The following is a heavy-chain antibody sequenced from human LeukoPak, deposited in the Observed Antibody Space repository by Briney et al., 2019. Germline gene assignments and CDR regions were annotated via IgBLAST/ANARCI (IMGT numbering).Heavy chain of an antibody. CDR3: ARASGAGSYILDY. CDR2: IWSDGTNE. J-gene: IGHJ4*02. CDR1: GFSFSTCA. V-gene: IGHV3-33*01. Sequence: GGSLRLSCVASGFSFSTCAIHWVRQAPGKGLEWVAIIWSDGTNEKYANSVKGRFTISRDNFENTVYLQMNSLRAEDTAVYYCARASGAGSYILDYWGQGTLLTVSP. D-gene: IGHD1-26*01.